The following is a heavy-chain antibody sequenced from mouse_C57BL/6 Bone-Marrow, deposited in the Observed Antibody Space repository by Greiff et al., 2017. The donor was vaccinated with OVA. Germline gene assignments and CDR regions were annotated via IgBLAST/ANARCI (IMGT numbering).Heavy chain of an antibody. CDR1: GFTFSDYG. V-gene: IGHV5-17*01. D-gene: IGHD3-2*02. CDR2: ISSGSSTI. CDR3: ARGLGVPFDY. Sequence: EVQRVESGGGLVKPGGSLKLSCAASGFTFSDYGMHWVRQAPEKGLEWVAYISSGSSTIYYADTVKGRFTLSRDNAKNTLFLQMTSLRSEDTAMYYCARGLGVPFDYWGQGTTLTVSS. J-gene: IGHJ2*01.